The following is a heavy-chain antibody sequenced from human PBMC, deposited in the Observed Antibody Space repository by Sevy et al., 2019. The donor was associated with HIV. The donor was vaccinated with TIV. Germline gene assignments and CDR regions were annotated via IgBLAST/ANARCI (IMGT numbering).Heavy chain of an antibody. CDR1: GFTFSRYW. CDR2: IKQDEDGSEK. J-gene: IGHJ4*02. D-gene: IGHD5-12*01. V-gene: IGHV3-7*01. CDR3: ARAFLVARGTSFDY. Sequence: GGSLRLSCAASGFTFSRYWMSWVRQAPGKGLEWVANIKQDEDGSEKYYVDSVKGRFTISRDNAKNSLYLQMNSLRAEDTAVYYCARAFLVARGTSFDYWGQGTLVTVSS.